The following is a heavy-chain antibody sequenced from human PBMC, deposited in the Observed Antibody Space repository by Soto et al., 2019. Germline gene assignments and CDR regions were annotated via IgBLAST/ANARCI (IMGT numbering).Heavy chain of an antibody. J-gene: IGHJ3*02. CDR1: GFTFDDYA. D-gene: IGHD6-6*01. CDR3: AKGVAARPYDAFDI. CDR2: ISWNSGSI. Sequence: EVQLVESGGGLVQPGRSLRLSCAASGFTFDDYAMHWVRQAPGKGLEWVSGISWNSGSIGYADSVKGRFTISRDNAKNSLYLQMNSLRAEDTALYYCAKGVAARPYDAFDIWGQGTMVTVSS. V-gene: IGHV3-9*01.